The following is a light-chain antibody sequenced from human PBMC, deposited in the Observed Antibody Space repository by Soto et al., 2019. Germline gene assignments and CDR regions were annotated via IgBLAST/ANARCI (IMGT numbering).Light chain of an antibody. CDR2: EGS. CDR3: CSYAGSSPVV. CDR1: SSDVGSYNL. J-gene: IGLJ2*01. Sequence: QSVLTQPASVSGSPGQSITISCTGTSSDVGSYNLVSWYQQHPGKAPKLMIYEGSKRPSGVSNRFSGSKSGNTASLTISGLQAEEEADCYCCSYAGSSPVVFGGGTKLTVL. V-gene: IGLV2-23*01.